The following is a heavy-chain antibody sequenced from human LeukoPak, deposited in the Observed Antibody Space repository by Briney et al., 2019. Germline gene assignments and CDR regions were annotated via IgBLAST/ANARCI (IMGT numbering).Heavy chain of an antibody. CDR2: IIPIFGTA. J-gene: IGHJ4*02. D-gene: IGHD3-22*01. CDR3: AGGDSSGYYGDY. CDR1: GGTFSSYA. V-gene: IGHV1-69*05. Sequence: SVKVSCKASGGTFSSYAISWVRQAPGQGLEWMGRIIPIFGTANYAQKFRGRVTITTDESTSTAYMELSSLRSEDTAVYYCAGGDSSGYYGDYWGQGTLVTVSS.